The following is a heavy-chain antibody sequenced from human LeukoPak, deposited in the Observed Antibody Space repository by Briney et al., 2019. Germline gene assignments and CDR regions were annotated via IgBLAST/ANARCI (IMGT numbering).Heavy chain of an antibody. J-gene: IGHJ4*02. V-gene: IGHV1-2*02. CDR2: INPNSGGT. CDR1: GYTFTGYY. D-gene: IGHD3-10*01. CDR3: ARDRRQGGTHYYGSGSYY. Sequence: ASVKVSCKASGYTFTGYYMHWVRQAPGQGLEWMGWINPNSGGTNYAQKFQGRVTMTRDTSISTAYMELSRLRSDDTAVYYCARDRRQGGTHYYGSGSYYWGQGTLVTVSS.